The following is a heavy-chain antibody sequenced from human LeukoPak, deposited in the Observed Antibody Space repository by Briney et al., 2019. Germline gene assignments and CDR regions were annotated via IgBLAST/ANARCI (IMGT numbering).Heavy chain of an antibody. D-gene: IGHD6-19*01. Sequence: SETLPLTCTVSGGSISSYYWRWIRQPPGKGLEWIGYIYYSGSTNYSPSLKSRVTISVDTSKNQFSLKLSSVTAADTAVYYCARVAGQWLERDYYYYYGMDVWGQGTTVTVSS. J-gene: IGHJ6*02. CDR2: IYYSGST. V-gene: IGHV4-59*01. CDR1: GGSISSYY. CDR3: ARVAGQWLERDYYYYYGMDV.